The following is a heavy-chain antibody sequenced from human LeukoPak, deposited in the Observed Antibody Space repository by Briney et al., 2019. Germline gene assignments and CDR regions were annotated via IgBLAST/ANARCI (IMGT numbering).Heavy chain of an antibody. Sequence: GGSLRLSCAASGFTFSDYYMSWIRQAPGKGLEWVSYISSSGSTIYYADSVKGRFTISRDNAKNSLYLQMNSLRVEDTAVYYCAKEGYDFWSGYYIPYNWLDPWGQGTLVTVSS. J-gene: IGHJ5*02. D-gene: IGHD3-3*01. CDR3: AKEGYDFWSGYYIPYNWLDP. V-gene: IGHV3-11*04. CDR1: GFTFSDYY. CDR2: ISSSGSTI.